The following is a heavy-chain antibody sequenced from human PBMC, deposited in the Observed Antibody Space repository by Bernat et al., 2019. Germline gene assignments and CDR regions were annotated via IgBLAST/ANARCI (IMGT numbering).Heavy chain of an antibody. Sequence: EVQLVETGGGLIQPGGSLRLSCAASGFTVSSNYMSWVRQAPGKGLEWVSVIYSGGSTYYADSVKGRFTISRDNSENTLYFQMNSLRAEDTAVYYCASRTVVPRLDYYYYGMDVWGQGTTVTVSS. V-gene: IGHV3-53*02. CDR1: GFTVSSNY. D-gene: IGHD4-23*01. CDR3: ASRTVVPRLDYYYYGMDV. CDR2: IYSGGST. J-gene: IGHJ6*02.